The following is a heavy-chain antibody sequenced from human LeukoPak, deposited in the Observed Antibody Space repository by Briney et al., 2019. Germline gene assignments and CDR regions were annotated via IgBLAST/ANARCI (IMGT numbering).Heavy chain of an antibody. J-gene: IGHJ6*02. CDR3: AREVATNGPYYYYGMDV. D-gene: IGHD5-12*01. CDR1: GGSFSGYY. Sequence: SETLSLTCAVYGGSFSGYYWSWIRQPPGKGLEWIAEINHSGSTNYNPSLKSRVTISVDTSKNQFSLKLSSVTAADTAVYYCAREVATNGPYYYYGMDVWGQGTTVTVSS. V-gene: IGHV4-34*01. CDR2: INHSGST.